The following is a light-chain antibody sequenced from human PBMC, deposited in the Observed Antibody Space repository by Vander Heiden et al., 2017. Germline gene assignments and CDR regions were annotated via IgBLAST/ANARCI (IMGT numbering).Light chain of an antibody. V-gene: IGLV1-40*01. CDR2: GNS. Sequence: SVLTQHPGVPGTPGQRVTISCTGSSSSIGAGYDVHWYQQLPGTAPKLLIYGNSNRPSGVPDRFSGSKSGTSASLAITGLQAEDEADYYCQSYDSSLSVVFGGGTKLTVL. J-gene: IGLJ2*01. CDR1: SSSIGAGYD. CDR3: QSYDSSLSVV.